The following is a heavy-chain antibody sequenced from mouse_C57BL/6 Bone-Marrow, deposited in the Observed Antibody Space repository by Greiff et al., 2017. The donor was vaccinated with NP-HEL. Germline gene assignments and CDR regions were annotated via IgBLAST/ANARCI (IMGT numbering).Heavy chain of an antibody. CDR2: IYPGGGNT. J-gene: IGHJ2*01. D-gene: IGHD2-4*01. CDR1: ASPFTDYY. Sequence: QVQLKESGAGLVGPGASVKLSSKPSASPFTDYYINWVKQRPGQGLEWMARIYPGGGNTYYNEKFKGKATLTAEESSSTAYMQLSSLTSEDSAVYFCANYEDYWGQGTTLTVSS. CDR3: ANYEDY. V-gene: IGHV1-76*01.